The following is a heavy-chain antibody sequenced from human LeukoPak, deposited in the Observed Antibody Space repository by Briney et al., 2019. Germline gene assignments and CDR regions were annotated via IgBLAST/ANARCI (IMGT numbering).Heavy chain of an antibody. CDR3: ARGEYYYDGGY. D-gene: IGHD3-22*01. CDR2: IKQDGSEK. CDR1: GFTFSSYG. V-gene: IGHV3-7*04. Sequence: GSLRLSCAASGFTFSSYGMHWVRQAPGKGLEWVANIKQDGSEKYYVDSVKGRFTISRDNAKNSLYLQMNSLRVEDTAVYYCARGEYYYDGGYWGQGTLVTVSS. J-gene: IGHJ1*01.